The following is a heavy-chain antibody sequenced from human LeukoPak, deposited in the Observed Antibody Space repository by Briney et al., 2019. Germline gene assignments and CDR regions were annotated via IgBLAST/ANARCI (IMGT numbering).Heavy chain of an antibody. CDR2: LYWNDDK. CDR1: GFSLSTFGVG. V-gene: IGHV2-5*01. D-gene: IGHD3-10*01. Sequence: SGRTLVKPTQTLTLTCTFSGFSLSTFGVGVGWIRQPPGKALEWLALLYWNDDKRYSPSLKTRLTTTKDTSKNQVVLTMTSMEPVDTASYYCARRFNSGGDAFDIWGQGTMVTVSS. J-gene: IGHJ3*02. CDR3: ARRFNSGGDAFDI.